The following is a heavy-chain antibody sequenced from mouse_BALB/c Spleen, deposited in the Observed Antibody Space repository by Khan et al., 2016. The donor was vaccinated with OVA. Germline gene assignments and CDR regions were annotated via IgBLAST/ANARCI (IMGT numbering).Heavy chain of an antibody. CDR3: AMAPYSNCAY. D-gene: IGHD2-5*01. CDR2: ISSDGDYT. CDR1: GFTFSTYA. J-gene: IGHJ3*01. Sequence: EVLLVESGGGLVKPGGSLKLSCAASGFTFSTYAMSWVRQTPEKRLEWVATISSDGDYTYFPDNVTGRFTISRDNAKNTLCLQMTSLRSEDSAKYYCAMAPYSNCAYWGQGTLVTVSA. V-gene: IGHV5-9-3*01.